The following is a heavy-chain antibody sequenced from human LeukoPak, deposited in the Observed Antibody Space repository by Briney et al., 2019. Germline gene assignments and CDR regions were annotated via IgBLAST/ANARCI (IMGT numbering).Heavy chain of an antibody. CDR1: GFTFSTYW. CDR2: IKEGGSEK. Sequence: GGSLRLSCAASGFTFSTYWMAWVRQAPGKGLQWVAHIKEGGSEKYYLDSVRGRFTIGRDDAKSSLYLQMTSLRAEDTALYYCVRAGWELDYWGQGTPVTVSS. CDR3: VRAGWELDY. D-gene: IGHD1-26*01. J-gene: IGHJ4*02. V-gene: IGHV3-7*01.